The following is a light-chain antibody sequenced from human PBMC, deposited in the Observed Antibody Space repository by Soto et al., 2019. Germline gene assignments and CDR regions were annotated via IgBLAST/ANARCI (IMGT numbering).Light chain of an antibody. CDR2: EVT. CDR1: SSHVGSYDF. CDR3: CADAGSSRYV. Sequence: QSVLTQPASVSGSPGQSITISCTRSSSHVGSYDFVSWYQQHPGKAPKVLIYEVTKRPSGVSDRFSGSKSGNTASLTISGLQADDEDDYYCCADAGSSRYVFGTGTKVTVL. V-gene: IGLV2-23*02. J-gene: IGLJ1*01.